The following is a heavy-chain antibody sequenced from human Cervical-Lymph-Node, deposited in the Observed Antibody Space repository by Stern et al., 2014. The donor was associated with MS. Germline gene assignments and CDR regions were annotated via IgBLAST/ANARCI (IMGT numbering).Heavy chain of an antibody. CDR2: IWHDGSKK. CDR3: ARDRWYTSGWYHYGADV. CDR1: GFTLSNYG. J-gene: IGHJ6*02. D-gene: IGHD6-19*01. Sequence: QMQLVQSGGGVVQPGRSVRLSCTAAGFTLSNYGIQWVRQAPGKGLEWLAFIWHDGSKKYYADSVKGRFTMSRDDSKNTVDLQMSSLRGDDTAVYFCARDRWYTSGWYHYGADVWGLGTTDIVSS. V-gene: IGHV3-33*01.